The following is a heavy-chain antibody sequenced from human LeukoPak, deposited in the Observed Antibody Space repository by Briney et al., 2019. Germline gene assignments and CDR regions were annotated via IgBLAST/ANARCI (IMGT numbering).Heavy chain of an antibody. CDR3: ARPRGTSYYYGSGSPAHYWYMDV. CDR1: GGSFSGYY. CDR2: INHSGST. V-gene: IGHV4-34*01. J-gene: IGHJ6*03. Sequence: KASETLSLTCAAYGGSFSGYYWSWIRQPPGKGLEWIGEINHSGSTNYNPSLKSRVTISVDTSKNQFSLKLSSVTAADTAVYYCARPRGTSYYYGSGSPAHYWYMDVWGKGTTVTVSS. D-gene: IGHD3-10*01.